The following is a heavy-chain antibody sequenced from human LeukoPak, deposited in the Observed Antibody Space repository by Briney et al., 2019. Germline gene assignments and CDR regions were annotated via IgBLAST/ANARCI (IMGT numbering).Heavy chain of an antibody. V-gene: IGHV3-30*04. D-gene: IGHD6-13*01. J-gene: IGHJ6*03. Sequence: QAGGSLRLSCAASGFTFSSYAMHWVRQAPGKGLEWVAVISYDGSNKYYADSVKGRFTISRDNSKNTLYLQMNSLRAEDTAVYYCARDGEYSSSWYLGYYYYYYMDVWGKGTTVTVSS. CDR2: ISYDGSNK. CDR1: GFTFSSYA. CDR3: ARDGEYSSSWYLGYYYYYYMDV.